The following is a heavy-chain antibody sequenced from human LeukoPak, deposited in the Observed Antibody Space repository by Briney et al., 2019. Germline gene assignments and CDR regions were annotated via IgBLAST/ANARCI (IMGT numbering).Heavy chain of an antibody. CDR1: GFTFSSYG. J-gene: IGHJ4*02. D-gene: IGHD5-18*01. Sequence: PGRSLRLSCAASGFTFSSYGMPRVRQAPGKGLEWVAVIWYDGSNKYYADSVKDRFTISRDNSKNTLYVQMNSLRAEDTAVYYCARDELPVDTAMAFDYWGQGTLVTVSS. CDR3: ARDELPVDTAMAFDY. V-gene: IGHV3-33*01. CDR2: IWYDGSNK.